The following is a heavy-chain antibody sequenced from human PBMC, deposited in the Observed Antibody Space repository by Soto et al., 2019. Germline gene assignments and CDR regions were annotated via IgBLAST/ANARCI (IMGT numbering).Heavy chain of an antibody. CDR3: AKVGPLGSSWYRGYYYYGMDV. V-gene: IGHV3-23*01. Sequence: EVQLLESGGNLVQPGGSLRLSCAASGFTFSSYAMSWVRQAPGKGLEWVSAISGSGGSTYYADSVKGRFTISRDNSKNTLYLQMNSLRAEDTAVYYCAKVGPLGSSWYRGYYYYGMDVWGQGTTVTVSS. J-gene: IGHJ6*02. CDR2: ISGSGGST. CDR1: GFTFSSYA. D-gene: IGHD6-13*01.